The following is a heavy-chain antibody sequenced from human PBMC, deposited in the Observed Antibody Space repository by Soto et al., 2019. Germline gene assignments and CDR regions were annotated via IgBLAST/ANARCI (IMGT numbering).Heavy chain of an antibody. J-gene: IGHJ3*02. CDR3: AREGEGCSSTSCYIYDAFDI. Sequence: QVQLVQSGAEVKKPGSSVKVSCKASGGTFSSYAISWVRQAPGQGLEWMGGITPIFGTANYAQKFQGRVTITADESTSTAYMELSSLRSEDTAVYYCAREGEGCSSTSCYIYDAFDIWGQGTMVTVSS. V-gene: IGHV1-69*01. CDR1: GGTFSSYA. CDR2: ITPIFGTA. D-gene: IGHD2-2*02.